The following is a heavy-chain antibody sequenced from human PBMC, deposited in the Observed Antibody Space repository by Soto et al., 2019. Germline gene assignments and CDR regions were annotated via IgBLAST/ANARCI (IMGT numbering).Heavy chain of an antibody. CDR2: ISAYNGNT. D-gene: IGHD5-12*01. Sequence: ASVMVSCRASGYTFTSYGISWLRQAPGQGLEWMGWISAYNGNTNYAQKLQGRVTMTTDTSTSTAYMELRSLRSDDTAVYYCARSLASTASIDSRGQHTLLPVSS. CDR3: ARSLASTASIDS. V-gene: IGHV1-18*01. CDR1: GYTFTSYG. J-gene: IGHJ4*02.